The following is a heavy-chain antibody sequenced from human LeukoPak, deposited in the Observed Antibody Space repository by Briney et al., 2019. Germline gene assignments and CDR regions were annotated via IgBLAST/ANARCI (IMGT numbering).Heavy chain of an antibody. D-gene: IGHD6-19*01. CDR2: ITWNGGIT. CDR3: ARDGPVAGVELDQ. CDR1: GFPFDNYG. V-gene: IGHV3-20*04. J-gene: IGHJ4*02. Sequence: GGSLRLSRAASGFPFDNYGMAWVRQAPGKGLEWVSGITWNGGITAYADSVKGRFTISRDNAKNSLYLQMNSLRAEDTALYYCARDGPVAGVELDQWGQGTLVTVSS.